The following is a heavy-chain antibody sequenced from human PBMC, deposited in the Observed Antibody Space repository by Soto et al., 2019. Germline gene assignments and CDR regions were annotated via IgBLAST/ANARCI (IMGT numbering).Heavy chain of an antibody. D-gene: IGHD2-8*01. J-gene: IGHJ4*02. CDR1: GFTFSSYA. V-gene: IGHV3-30-3*01. Sequence: QVQLVESGGGVVQPGRSLRLSCAASGFTFSSYAMHWVRQAPGKGLEWVAVISYDGSNKYYADSVKGRFTNSRDNSKHTLYLQMNSLRAEDTAVYYCSRETYAPQRPHVDYWGQGTLVTVSS. CDR3: SRETYAPQRPHVDY. CDR2: ISYDGSNK.